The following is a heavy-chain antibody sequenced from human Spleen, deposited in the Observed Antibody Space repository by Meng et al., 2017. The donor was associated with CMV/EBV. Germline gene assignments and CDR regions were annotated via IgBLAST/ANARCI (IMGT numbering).Heavy chain of an antibody. J-gene: IGHJ3*02. CDR1: GGTFSSYA. V-gene: IGHV1-69*05. CDR3: AREDGNEPLYGDYVFSGFDI. D-gene: IGHD4-17*01. CDR2: IIPIFGTA. Sequence: SVKVSCKASGGTFSSYAISWVRQAPGQGLEWMGGIIPIFGTANYAQKFQGRVAVTTDESTSTAYMEMSSLRSEDTAVYYCAREDGNEPLYGDYVFSGFDIWGQGTMVTVSS.